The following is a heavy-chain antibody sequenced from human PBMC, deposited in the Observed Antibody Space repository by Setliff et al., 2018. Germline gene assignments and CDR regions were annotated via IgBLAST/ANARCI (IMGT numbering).Heavy chain of an antibody. Sequence: SLTCSVSDFSINSGYYWGWIRQSPGEGLEWIGSIYRNGNTYYNPSLKSRVTISVDTSKNQLSLKLNSVTAADTAVYYCARQIDYGDFQYFDYWGQGTLVTVSS. CDR3: ARQIDYGDFQYFDY. D-gene: IGHD4-17*01. CDR2: IYRNGNT. CDR1: DFSINSGYY. J-gene: IGHJ4*02. V-gene: IGHV4-38-2*01.